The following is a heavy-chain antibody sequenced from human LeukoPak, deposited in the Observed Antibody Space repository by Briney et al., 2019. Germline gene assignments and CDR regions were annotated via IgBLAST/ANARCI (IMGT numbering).Heavy chain of an antibody. J-gene: IGHJ4*02. CDR2: INHSGST. Sequence: PSETLSLTCAVYGGSFSGYYWSWIRQPPGKGLEWIGEINHSGSTNYNPSLKSRVTISVDTSKNQFSLKLSSVTAADTAVYYCARLTPKYYYDSSGPIDYWGQGTLVTVSS. V-gene: IGHV4-34*01. D-gene: IGHD3-22*01. CDR3: ARLTPKYYYDSSGPIDY. CDR1: GGSFSGYY.